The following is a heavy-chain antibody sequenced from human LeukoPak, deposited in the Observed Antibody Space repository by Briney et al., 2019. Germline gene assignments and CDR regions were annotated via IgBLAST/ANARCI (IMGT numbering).Heavy chain of an antibody. CDR2: ISWNSGSI. CDR3: AKANYYDSSGYFDY. D-gene: IGHD3-22*01. J-gene: IGHJ4*02. V-gene: IGHV3-9*03. CDR1: GFTFDDYA. Sequence: GRSLRLSCAASGFTFDDYAMHWVRQAPGKGLEWVSGISWNSGSIGYADSVKGRFTISRDNAKNSLYLQMNSLRAEDMALYYCAKANYYDSSGYFDYWGQGTPVTVSS.